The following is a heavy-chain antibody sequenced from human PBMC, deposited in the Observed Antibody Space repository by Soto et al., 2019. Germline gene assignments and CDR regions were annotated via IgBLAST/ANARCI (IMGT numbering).Heavy chain of an antibody. D-gene: IGHD2-15*01. CDR2: IYPGDSDT. J-gene: IGHJ6*03. CDR1: GYSFTSYW. CDR3: ARLRSGYCSGGSCYQETYYYHYYMDV. Sequence: GESLKISCKCSGYSFTSYWIGWVRQLPEKEHEWMGIIYPGDSDTKYSPSFQDQVPYSADTYISTSNLHSRRLQAPQTHMHLYARLRSGYCSGGSCYQETYYYHYYMDVWGKGTTVTVSS. V-gene: IGHV5-51*01.